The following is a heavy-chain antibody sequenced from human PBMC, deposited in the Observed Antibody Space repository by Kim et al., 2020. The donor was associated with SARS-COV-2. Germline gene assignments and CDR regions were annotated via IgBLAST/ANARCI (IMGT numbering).Heavy chain of an antibody. V-gene: IGHV1-69*13. J-gene: IGHJ3*02. CDR1: GGTFSSYA. CDR2: IIPIFGTA. D-gene: IGHD2-2*01. Sequence: SVKVSCKASGGTFSSYAISWVRQAPGQGLEWMGGIIPIFGTANYAQKFQGRVTITADESTSTAYMELSSLRSEDTAVYYCARAKGICSSTSCYGHDAFDIWGQGTMVTVSS. CDR3: ARAKGICSSTSCYGHDAFDI.